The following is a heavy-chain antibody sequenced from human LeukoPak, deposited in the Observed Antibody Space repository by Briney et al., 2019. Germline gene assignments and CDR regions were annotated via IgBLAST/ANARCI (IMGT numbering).Heavy chain of an antibody. J-gene: IGHJ4*02. D-gene: IGHD6-13*01. V-gene: IGHV3-48*03. CDR1: GFTFSSYE. CDR2: ISSSGSTI. CDR3: ARGHSSSWYVGY. Sequence: GGSLRLSCAASGFTFSSYEMNWVRQAPGKGLEWVSYISSSGSTIYYADSVKGRFTIPRDNAKNSLYLQMNSLRAEDTAVYYCARGHSSSWYVGYWGQGTLVTVSS.